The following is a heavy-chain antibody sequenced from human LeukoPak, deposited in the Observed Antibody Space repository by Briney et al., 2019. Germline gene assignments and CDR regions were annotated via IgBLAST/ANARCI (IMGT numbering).Heavy chain of an antibody. D-gene: IGHD6-13*01. V-gene: IGHV3-7*03. CDR1: GLPFYSYW. CDR2: IRHDGSTK. J-gene: IGHJ4*02. CDR3: ARSVPYGTTWYGRSDC. Sequence: GGSLRLSCTASGLPFYSYWLPWVRQPPGKGLEWVAKIRHDGSTKYYVDSVKGRFTISRDNAMNSLYLQMDSLRVEDTAIYYCARSVPYGTTWYGRSDCWGQGTQVTVSS.